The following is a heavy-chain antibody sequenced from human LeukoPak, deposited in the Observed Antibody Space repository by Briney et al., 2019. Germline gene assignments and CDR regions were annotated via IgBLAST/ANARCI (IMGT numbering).Heavy chain of an antibody. V-gene: IGHV4-39*07. CDR1: GGSINTSSYY. CDR2: VYYRGTS. Sequence: TSETLSLTCTVSGGSINTSSYYWSWIRQPPGKGLEWIGSVYYRGTSYHNPSLKGRVTMSVDTTKNQFSLRLTSVTAADTAVYYCARDSLSIVALFDCWGQGTLVSVSS. J-gene: IGHJ4*02. CDR3: ARDSLSIVALFDC. D-gene: IGHD2-21*01.